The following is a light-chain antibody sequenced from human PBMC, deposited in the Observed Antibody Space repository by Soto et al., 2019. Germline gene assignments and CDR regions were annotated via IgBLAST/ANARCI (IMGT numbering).Light chain of an antibody. J-gene: IGLJ2*01. Sequence: QSALTQPASVSGSPGQSITISCTGTISDVGGYNYVSWYQHHPGKAPELMIYEVSNRPSGVSNRFSGSKSGNTASLTISGLQAEDEADYYCSSYTSSSTLIFGGGTKETVL. CDR1: ISDVGGYNY. CDR3: SSYTSSSTLI. V-gene: IGLV2-14*01. CDR2: EVS.